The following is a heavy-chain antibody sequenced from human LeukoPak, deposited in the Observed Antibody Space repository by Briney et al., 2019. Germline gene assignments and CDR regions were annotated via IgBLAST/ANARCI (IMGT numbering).Heavy chain of an antibody. CDR2: ISGSGGST. CDR1: GFTFSSYA. V-gene: IGHV3-23*01. D-gene: IGHD5-18*01. Sequence: GGSPRLSCAASGFTFSSYAMSSVRQARGKGLEWVSAISGSGGSTYYADPVKGRFTISRDNSKNTLYLQMNSLRAEDTAVYYCAKTPTYSYGYLDYWGQGTLVTVSS. CDR3: AKTPTYSYGYLDY. J-gene: IGHJ4*02.